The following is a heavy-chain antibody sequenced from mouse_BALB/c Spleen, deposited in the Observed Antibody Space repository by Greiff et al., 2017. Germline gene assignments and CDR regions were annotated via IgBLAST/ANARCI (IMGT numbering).Heavy chain of an antibody. CDR1: GYTFTSYW. CDR3: GRLYDGDY. J-gene: IGHJ2*01. D-gene: IGHD2-3*01. V-gene: IGHV1-69*02. CDR2: IDPSDSYT. Sequence: QVQLQQPGAELVKPGASVKLSCKASGYTFTSYWMHWVKQRPGQGLEWIGEIDPSDSYTNYNQKFKGKATLTVDKSSSTAYMQLSSLTSEDSAVCYCGRLYDGDYWGQGTTLTVSS.